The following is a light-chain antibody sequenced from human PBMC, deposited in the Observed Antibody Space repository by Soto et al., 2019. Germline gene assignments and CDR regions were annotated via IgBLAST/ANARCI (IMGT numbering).Light chain of an antibody. V-gene: IGKV3-20*01. J-gene: IGKJ1*01. CDR1: QSVSSSY. CDR3: HQRQSWPRT. Sequence: TELTQSPGTLALSPRERATLSCMASQSVSSSYLAWYQQKPGQAPRLLIYGASSRATGIPDRFSGSGSGTDFTLTISRLEPEDFALYYCHQRQSWPRTFGQGTKVDTK. CDR2: GAS.